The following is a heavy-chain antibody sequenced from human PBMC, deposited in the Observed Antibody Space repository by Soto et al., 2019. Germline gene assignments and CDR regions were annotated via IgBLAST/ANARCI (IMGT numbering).Heavy chain of an antibody. J-gene: IGHJ4*02. D-gene: IGHD1-26*01. V-gene: IGHV4-61*01. CDR2: IYYSGDT. CDR1: GGSVSSGTYY. CDR3: AGVLGGAKRFDY. Sequence: SETLSLTCSVSGGSVSSGTYYWSWIRQPPGKGLEWIGYIYYSGDTNYNPSLKSRVTISVDMSKNQFSLKLSSVTAADTAVYYCAGVLGGAKRFDYWGQGTLVTVSS.